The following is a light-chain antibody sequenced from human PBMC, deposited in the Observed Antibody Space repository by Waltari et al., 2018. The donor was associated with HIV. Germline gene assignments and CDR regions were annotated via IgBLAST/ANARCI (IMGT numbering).Light chain of an antibody. V-gene: IGLV2-14*03. CDR1: DIDFGLYNF. J-gene: IGLJ2*01. CDR3: ASFTDDNTVI. Sequence: AVTQPASVSGLPGQSTTISCTVDDIDFGLYNFVYWYQQHSGNPPRLLLYDVDSRASGVSDRFSGSMSGNTASLTISGLRAEDEGHYYCASFTDDNTVIFGGGTEVTVL. CDR2: DVD.